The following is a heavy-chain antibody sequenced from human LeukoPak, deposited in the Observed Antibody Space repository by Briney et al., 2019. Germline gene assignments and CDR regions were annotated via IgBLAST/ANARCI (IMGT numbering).Heavy chain of an antibody. J-gene: IGHJ4*02. D-gene: IGHD6-19*01. CDR3: AKVAAEGHYIAVADIGLVY. CDR1: GFTFTKYA. V-gene: IGHV3-23*01. CDR2: ISGSGGSS. Sequence: AGTLRLSCAASGFTFTKYAMSWVRQAPGKGLEGVSAISGSGGSSYYAYSVKGRFTISRDNSKNTLYLQMNSLRAEDTAVYYCAKVAAEGHYIAVADIGLVYWGQGTLVTVSS.